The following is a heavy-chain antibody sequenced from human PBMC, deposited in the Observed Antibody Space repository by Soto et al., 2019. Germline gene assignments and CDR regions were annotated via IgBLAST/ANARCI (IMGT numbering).Heavy chain of an antibody. Sequence: SETLSLTCAVYGGSFSGYYWSWIRQPPGKGLEWIGEINHSGSTNYNPSLKSRVTISVDTSKNQFSLKLSSVTAADTAVYYCARIFGYSSGWYDYSYYVLDVWGQGTRVTVSS. CDR3: ARIFGYSSGWYDYSYYVLDV. CDR2: INHSGST. CDR1: GGSFSGYY. J-gene: IGHJ6*02. V-gene: IGHV4-34*01. D-gene: IGHD6-13*01.